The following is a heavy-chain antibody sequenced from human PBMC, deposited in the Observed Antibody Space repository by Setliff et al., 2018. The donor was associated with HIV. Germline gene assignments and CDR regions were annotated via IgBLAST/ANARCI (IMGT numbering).Heavy chain of an antibody. CDR2: ISAYNGNT. V-gene: IGHV1-18*03. J-gene: IGHJ4*02. Sequence: ASVKVSCKASGYTFSSYGISWVRQAPGQGLEWMGWISAYNGNTNYAQKFQGRVTMTTDTSTSTAYMEVRSLRSDDMAVYYCARALGGSYPGSFDYWPGNPGHRLL. CDR3: ARALGGSYPGSFDY. D-gene: IGHD1-26*01. CDR1: GYTFSSYG.